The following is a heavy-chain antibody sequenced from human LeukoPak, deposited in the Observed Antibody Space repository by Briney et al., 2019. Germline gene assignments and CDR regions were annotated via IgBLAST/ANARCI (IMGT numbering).Heavy chain of an antibody. J-gene: IGHJ4*02. Sequence: GGSLRLSCAASGFIFGSHTMNWVRQAPGKGLEWVASISSSGDYISADSMKGRFTISRDNTKNSLFLQMSSLRAEDTAVYYCAKLLYYYDSSQPYWGQGTLVTVSS. CDR3: AKLLYYYDSSQPY. CDR1: GFIFGSHT. V-gene: IGHV3-21*04. D-gene: IGHD3-22*01. CDR2: ISSSGDYI.